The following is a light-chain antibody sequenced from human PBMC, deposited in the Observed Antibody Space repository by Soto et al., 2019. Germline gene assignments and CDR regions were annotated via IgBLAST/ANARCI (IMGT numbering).Light chain of an antibody. V-gene: IGKV4-1*01. CDR2: WAS. CDR1: QSVLYSSNNKNY. CDR3: QQYYSPPMT. J-gene: IGKJ5*01. Sequence: DIVMTQSPDSLAVSLGERTTINCKSSQSVLYSSNNKNYLAWYQQKPGQPPKLLIYWASTRESGVPDRFSGGGSGTHLTLTISSLQAEDVAVYYCQQYYSPPMTFGQGTRLEIE.